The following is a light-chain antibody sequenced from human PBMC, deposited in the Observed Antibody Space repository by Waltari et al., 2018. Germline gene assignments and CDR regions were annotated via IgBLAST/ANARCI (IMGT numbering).Light chain of an antibody. V-gene: IGKV3-20*01. J-gene: IGKJ2*01. CDR1: QRLTKKY. CDR3: QQYGSSVLYT. Sequence: RASQRLTKKYLAWHQQKPGQAPRLLIYGASSRAAGIPDRFSGSGDGTDFTLTISRLEPEDFAVYYCQQYGSSVLYTFGQGTKLEIK. CDR2: GAS.